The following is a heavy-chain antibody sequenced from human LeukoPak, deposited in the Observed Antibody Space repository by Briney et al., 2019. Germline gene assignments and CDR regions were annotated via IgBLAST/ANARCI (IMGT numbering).Heavy chain of an antibody. J-gene: IGHJ3*02. Sequence: GGSLRLSCAASGVFFSSYEMNGVGLAPGKGLEWVSHISSSATNIYYADSVKGRFTISRDNAKNSLYLQTNSLRAEDTAVYYCAEEGSSDALDIWGQGTMVTVSS. V-gene: IGHV3-48*03. CDR3: AEEGSSDALDI. CDR1: GVFFSSYE. CDR2: ISSSATNI. D-gene: IGHD1-26*01.